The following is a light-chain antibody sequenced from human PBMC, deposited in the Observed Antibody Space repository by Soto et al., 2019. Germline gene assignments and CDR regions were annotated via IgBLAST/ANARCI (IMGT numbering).Light chain of an antibody. Sequence: EIVLTQSPATLSVSPGERVTLSCRASESLSYFLAWYQHKPGQSPRLLIYGVSTRVAGVPSRFSGGGSATDFTLTISSLQSEDVEVYYCQSYNDWPFAFGQGTKLEI. CDR3: QSYNDWPFA. V-gene: IGKV3-15*01. CDR2: GVS. J-gene: IGKJ2*01. CDR1: ESLSYF.